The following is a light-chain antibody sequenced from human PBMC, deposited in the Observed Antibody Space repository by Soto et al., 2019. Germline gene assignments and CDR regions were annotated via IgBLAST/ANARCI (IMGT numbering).Light chain of an antibody. CDR1: QSVDSAF. Sequence: EIVLTQSPGSLSLSLGERATLSCRASQSVDSAFFAWYQQKPGQPPRLLMYGASRRATGIPDRFSGSGAATDFTLTISRLEREDFAVYYCQQYASSLTFGQGTKVEI. J-gene: IGKJ1*01. V-gene: IGKV3-20*01. CDR2: GAS. CDR3: QQYASSLT.